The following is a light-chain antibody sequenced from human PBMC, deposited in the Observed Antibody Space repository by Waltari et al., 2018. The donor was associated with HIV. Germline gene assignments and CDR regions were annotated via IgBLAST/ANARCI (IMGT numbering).Light chain of an antibody. CDR1: ESVSSN. J-gene: IGKJ1*01. CDR2: GAS. Sequence: VLTQSPATLSVSPGDSVTLSCWASESVSSNLAWYQQKRGQAPRLVIYGASSRAAGIPGRFSGSGSGTEFTLTISSLQSEDFAVYYCQEYNNWPWTFGQGTKVEIK. CDR3: QEYNNWPWT. V-gene: IGKV3-15*01.